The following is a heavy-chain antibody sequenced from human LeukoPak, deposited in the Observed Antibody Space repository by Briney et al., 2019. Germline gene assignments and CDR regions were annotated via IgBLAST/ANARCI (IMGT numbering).Heavy chain of an antibody. V-gene: IGHV4-59*08. Sequence: SETLSLTCTVSGGSISSYYWSWIRQPPGKGLEWIAYISDIGSISYNPSLKSRVTISLDTSKNQFSLRLSSVTAADTAVYYCAGHHPRNTVDFWGQGTLVTVSS. J-gene: IGHJ4*02. D-gene: IGHD2/OR15-2a*01. CDR1: GGSISSYY. CDR2: ISDIGSI. CDR3: AGHHPRNTVDF.